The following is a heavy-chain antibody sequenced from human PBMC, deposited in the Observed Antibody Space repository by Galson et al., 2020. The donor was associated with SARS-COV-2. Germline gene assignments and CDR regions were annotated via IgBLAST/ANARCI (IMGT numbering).Heavy chain of an antibody. CDR2: INHRGST. D-gene: IGHD2-2*01. V-gene: IGHV4-34*01. J-gene: IGHJ6*03. CDR3: VRGAEERRIIVVVPYYYTYMDV. CDR1: GGSFKNYY. Sequence: ETLSLTCAVYGGSFKNYYWTWICQSPGKGLQWIGEINHRGSTNYDPSLQGRVAMSVDTSKNQFSLRLSSVTAADTAVYYCVRGAEERRIIVVVPYYYTYMDVWGGGTAVTVSS.